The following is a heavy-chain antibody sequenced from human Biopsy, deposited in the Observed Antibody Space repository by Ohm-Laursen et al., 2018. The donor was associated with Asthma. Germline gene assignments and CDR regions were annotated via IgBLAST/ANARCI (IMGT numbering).Heavy chain of an antibody. Sequence: TLSLTCTVPGGSISSDYWSWLRQSPGKGLEWIGYIHNSGNTNYNPSLKSRVTISLDTSKNHFSLRLSFVTAADTAVYFCARGQGRGIQLWSLDPWGQGILVTVSS. D-gene: IGHD5-18*01. J-gene: IGHJ5*02. CDR1: GGSISSDY. CDR2: IHNSGNT. V-gene: IGHV4-59*01. CDR3: ARGQGRGIQLWSLDP.